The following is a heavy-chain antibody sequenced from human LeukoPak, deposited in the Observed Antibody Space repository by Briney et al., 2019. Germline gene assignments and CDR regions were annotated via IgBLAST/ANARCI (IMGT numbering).Heavy chain of an antibody. Sequence: NPSETLSLTCAVSGGSISSSNWWSWVRQPPGKGLEWIGEIYHSGSTNYNPSLKSRVTISVDKSKNQFSLKLSSVTAADTAVYYCARNLAVAGSYYGMDVWGQGTTVTVSS. D-gene: IGHD6-19*01. CDR2: IYHSGST. V-gene: IGHV4-4*02. CDR3: ARNLAVAGSYYGMDV. J-gene: IGHJ6*02. CDR1: GGSISSSNW.